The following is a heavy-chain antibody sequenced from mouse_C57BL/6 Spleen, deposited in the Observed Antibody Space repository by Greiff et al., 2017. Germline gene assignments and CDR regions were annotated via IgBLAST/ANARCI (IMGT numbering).Heavy chain of an antibody. Sequence: EVKLMESGGGLVKPGGSLKLSCAASGFTFSSYAMSWVRQTPEKRLEWVATISDGGSYTYYPDNVKGRFTISRDNAKNNLYLQMSHLKSEDTAMYYCARDRVAKYFDVWGTGTTVTVSS. CDR2: ISDGGSYT. CDR1: GFTFSSYA. D-gene: IGHD1-1*02. J-gene: IGHJ1*03. V-gene: IGHV5-4*01. CDR3: ARDRVAKYFDV.